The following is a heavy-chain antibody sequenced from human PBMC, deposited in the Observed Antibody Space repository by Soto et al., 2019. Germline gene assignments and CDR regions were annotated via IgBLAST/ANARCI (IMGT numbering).Heavy chain of an antibody. D-gene: IGHD2-21*02. CDR1: GGTFSSYA. V-gene: IGHV1-69*13. Sequence: RASVKVSCKASGGTFSSYAISWLRQAPGQGLEWMGGIIPIFGTANYAQKFQGRVTITADESTSTAYMELSSLRSEDTAVYYCARDFGPIYCGGDCYTYYYYGMDVWGQGTTVTVSS. CDR3: ARDFGPIYCGGDCYTYYYYGMDV. CDR2: IIPIFGTA. J-gene: IGHJ6*02.